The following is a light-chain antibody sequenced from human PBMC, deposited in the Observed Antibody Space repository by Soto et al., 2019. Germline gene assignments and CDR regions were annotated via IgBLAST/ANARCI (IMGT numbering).Light chain of an antibody. J-gene: IGKJ1*01. CDR1: QSVSSSY. Sequence: EIVLTQSPGTLSLSPGERATLSCRASQSVSSSYLAWYQQKPGQAPRLLIYGASSRATGIPDRFSGRGSGKDFTLTISRLEPEEFAVYYCQQYGSSSLTFGQGTKVEIK. CDR2: GAS. CDR3: QQYGSSSLT. V-gene: IGKV3-20*01.